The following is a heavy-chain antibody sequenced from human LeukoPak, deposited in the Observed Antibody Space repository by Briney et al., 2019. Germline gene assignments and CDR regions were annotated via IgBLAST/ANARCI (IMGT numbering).Heavy chain of an antibody. Sequence: GGSLKISFKGSGYSFTSYWIGWVRPMPGKGLEWMGIIYPGDSDTRYSPSFQGQVTISADKSISTAYLQWSSLKASDTAMYYCARHVGSDFWSGFRAYYYMDVWGKGTTVTVSS. CDR1: GYSFTSYW. CDR2: IYPGDSDT. J-gene: IGHJ6*03. V-gene: IGHV5-51*01. CDR3: ARHVGSDFWSGFRAYYYMDV. D-gene: IGHD3-3*01.